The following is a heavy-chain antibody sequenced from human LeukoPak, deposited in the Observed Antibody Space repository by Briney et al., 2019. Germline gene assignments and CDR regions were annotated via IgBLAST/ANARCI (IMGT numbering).Heavy chain of an antibody. D-gene: IGHD4-17*01. V-gene: IGHV3-21*01. J-gene: IGHJ4*02. CDR1: GFTFSSYA. Sequence: GGSLRLSCAASGFTFSSYAMSWVRQAPGKGLEWVSSISTSSYIYYADSVKGRFTISRDNAKNSLYLQMNSLRAEDTAVYYCARDRYGDYAVDYWGQGTLVTVSS. CDR2: ISTSSYI. CDR3: ARDRYGDYAVDY.